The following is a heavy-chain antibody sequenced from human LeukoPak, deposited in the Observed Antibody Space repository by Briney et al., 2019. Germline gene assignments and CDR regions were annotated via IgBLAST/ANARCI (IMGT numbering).Heavy chain of an antibody. J-gene: IGHJ4*02. Sequence: GGSLRLSCAASGFTFSSSAMSWVRQVPGKGLEWVSGISASGGTTYYADSVKGRFSISRDNSKNTLYLQMDSLRGEDTAVYYCAKDFRIGYSAHFDYWGQGALVTVSS. V-gene: IGHV3-23*01. CDR2: ISASGGTT. CDR1: GFTFSSSA. CDR3: AKDFRIGYSAHFDY. D-gene: IGHD2-21*01.